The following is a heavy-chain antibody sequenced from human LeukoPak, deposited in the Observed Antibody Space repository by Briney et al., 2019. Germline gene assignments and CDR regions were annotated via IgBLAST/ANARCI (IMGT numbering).Heavy chain of an antibody. CDR2: INDSGST. D-gene: IGHD2-2*01. CDR1: GGSFSGYY. V-gene: IGHV4-34*01. J-gene: IGHJ4*02. Sequence: SETLSLTCAVYGGSFSGYYWSWIRQPPGKGLEWIGEINDSGSTNYNPSLKSRVTISVDTSKNQFSLTLSSVTAADTAVYYCARERQDIVLVPAAEYYFDYWGQGTLVAVSS. CDR3: ARERQDIVLVPAAEYYFDY.